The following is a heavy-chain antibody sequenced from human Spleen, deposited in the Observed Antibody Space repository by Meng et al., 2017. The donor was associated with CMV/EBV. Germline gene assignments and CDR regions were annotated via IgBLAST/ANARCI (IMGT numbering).Heavy chain of an antibody. CDR3: VRELGRLWFVFDP. CDR2: IYHSGNA. D-gene: IGHD3-10*01. V-gene: IGHV4-59*01. CDR1: GGSIRSYY. Sequence: SETLSLTCTVSGGSIRSYYWSWIRQPPGKGLEWIGYIYHSGNANYNPSLKSRVSMSVDMSKNQFSLKLNSVTAADTAVYFCVRELGRLWFVFDPWGQGTLVTVSS. J-gene: IGHJ5*02.